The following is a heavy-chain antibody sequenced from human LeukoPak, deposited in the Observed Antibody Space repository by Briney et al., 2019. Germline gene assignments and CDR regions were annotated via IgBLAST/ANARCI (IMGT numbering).Heavy chain of an antibody. CDR1: GFTFSSYA. D-gene: IGHD2-2*01. V-gene: IGHV3-23*01. CDR3: ANDSVALSAARGFGSRRVFDY. Sequence: QPGGSLRLSCAASGFTFSSYAMSWVRQAPGKGMEWVSAISGSGGSTYYADSVKGRFTISRDNSKNTLCLQMNSLRAEDTAVYYCANDSVALSAARGFGSRRVFDYWGQGTLVTVSS. CDR2: ISGSGGST. J-gene: IGHJ4*02.